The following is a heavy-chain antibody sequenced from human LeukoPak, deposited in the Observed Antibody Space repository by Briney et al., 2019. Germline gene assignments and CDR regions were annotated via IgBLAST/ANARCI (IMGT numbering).Heavy chain of an antibody. J-gene: IGHJ4*02. CDR1: GFTFSDYY. Sequence: GSLRLSCAASGFTFSDYYMSWIRQPPGKGLEWIGSIYYSGSTYYNPSLKSRVTISVDTSKNQFSLKLSSVTAADTAVYYCARQTYYYGSGSYSPNPDYWGQGTLVTVSS. D-gene: IGHD3-10*01. V-gene: IGHV4-39*01. CDR2: IYYSGST. CDR3: ARQTYYYGSGSYSPNPDY.